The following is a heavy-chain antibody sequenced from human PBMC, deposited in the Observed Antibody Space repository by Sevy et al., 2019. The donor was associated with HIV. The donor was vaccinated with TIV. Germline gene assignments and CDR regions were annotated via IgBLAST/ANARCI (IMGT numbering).Heavy chain of an antibody. CDR3: AREKEYYYDSSGYYYFDY. Sequence: GGSLRLSCAASGFTLTSYGMHWVRQAPGKGLEWVAVIWYDGSNKYYADSVKGRFTISRENSKNTLYLQMNSLRAEDTAVYYCAREKEYYYDSSGYYYFDYWGQGTLVTVSS. V-gene: IGHV3-33*01. CDR2: IWYDGSNK. J-gene: IGHJ4*02. CDR1: GFTLTSYG. D-gene: IGHD3-22*01.